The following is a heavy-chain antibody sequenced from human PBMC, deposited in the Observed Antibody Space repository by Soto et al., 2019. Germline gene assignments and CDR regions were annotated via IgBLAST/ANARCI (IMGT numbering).Heavy chain of an antibody. CDR1: DDSINSDKYY. D-gene: IGHD3-9*01. V-gene: IGHV4-39*01. CDR2: IYYRGNA. Sequence: QLQLQESGPGLVKPSETLSLTCSVSDDSINSDKYYWGWIRQPPGQGLEWIGSIYYRGNAYYNPSLQTRVTISLDKSKSQFSLKLNSVTAADSALYFCARLEGLATISYYFDFWGPGALVTVSS. CDR3: ARLEGLATISYYFDF. J-gene: IGHJ4*02.